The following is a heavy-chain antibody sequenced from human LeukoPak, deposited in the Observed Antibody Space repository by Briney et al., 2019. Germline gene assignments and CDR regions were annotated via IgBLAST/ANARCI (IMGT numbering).Heavy chain of an antibody. V-gene: IGHV3-30*04. CDR2: TSYDGSKI. CDR1: GFNFNVYA. Sequence: PGGSLRLSCEASGFNFNVYAMHWVRQAPGKGLEWVAATSYDGSKIYYSDSVQGRFTISRDNSKNTLYLQMNSLTTDDTAVYYCARGVCSGGSCYSNWFDPWGQGTLVTVSS. D-gene: IGHD2-15*01. CDR3: ARGVCSGGSCYSNWFDP. J-gene: IGHJ5*02.